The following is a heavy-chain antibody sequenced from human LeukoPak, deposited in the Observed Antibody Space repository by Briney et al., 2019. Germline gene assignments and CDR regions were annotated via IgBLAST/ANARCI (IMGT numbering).Heavy chain of an antibody. CDR1: GGTFSSYA. J-gene: IGHJ4*02. CDR2: IIPIFGKA. CDR3: ASIGGGATPTFDY. D-gene: IGHD1-26*01. V-gene: IGHV1-69*05. Sequence: SSVKVSCKASGGTFSSYAISWVRQAPGQGLEWMGGIIPIFGKANYAQKFQGRVTITTDESTSTAYMELSSLRSEDTAVYYCASIGGGATPTFDYWGQGTLVTVSS.